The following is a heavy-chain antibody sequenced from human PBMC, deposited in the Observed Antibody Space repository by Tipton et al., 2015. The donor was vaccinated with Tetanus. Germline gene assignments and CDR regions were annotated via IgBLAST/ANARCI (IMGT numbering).Heavy chain of an antibody. Sequence: TLSLTCSVSGGSISSDAHYWSWIRQPPGKGLEWRGYISHSGTTNYNPSLMSRVTLSLDTARGQFFLKLTTVTAADAAVYFCARDRRDFAYDSRGFYSPLYYFDNWGQGLRVTVSS. CDR2: ISHSGTT. V-gene: IGHV4-30-4*01. J-gene: IGHJ4*02. CDR1: GGSISSDAHY. CDR3: ARDRRDFAYDSRGFYSPLYYFDN. D-gene: IGHD3-22*01.